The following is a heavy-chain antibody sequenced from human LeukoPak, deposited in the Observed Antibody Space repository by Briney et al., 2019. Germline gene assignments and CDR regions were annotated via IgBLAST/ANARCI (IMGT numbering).Heavy chain of an antibody. D-gene: IGHD6-19*01. CDR3: ASVLSGIAVAGSFDP. J-gene: IGHJ5*02. V-gene: IGHV1-69*04. CDR1: GGTFSSYA. Sequence: ASVKVSCKASGGTFSSYAISWVRQAPGQGLEWMGRLIPILGIANYAQKFQGRVTITPDRSTSTAYMELSSLRSEDTAVYYCASVLSGIAVAGSFDPWGQGTLVTVSS. CDR2: LIPILGIA.